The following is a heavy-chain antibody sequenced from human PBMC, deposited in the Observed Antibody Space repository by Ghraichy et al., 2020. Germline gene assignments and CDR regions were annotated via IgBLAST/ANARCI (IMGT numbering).Heavy chain of an antibody. CDR3: AKNLRPSGSYASD. D-gene: IGHD1-26*01. V-gene: IGHV3-23*01. J-gene: IGHJ4*02. CDR1: GFTFTNYA. CDR2: ATGSGGIT. Sequence: GGSLRLSCAASGFTFTNYAMSWVRQAPGKGLEWVSGATGSGGITYYADSVKGRFTISRDYSKSTLYLQMNSSRAEDTAVYYCAKNLRPSGSYASDWGQGTLVTVSS.